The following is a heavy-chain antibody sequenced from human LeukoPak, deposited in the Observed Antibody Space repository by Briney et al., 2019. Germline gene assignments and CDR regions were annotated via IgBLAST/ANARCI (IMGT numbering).Heavy chain of an antibody. V-gene: IGHV4-39*01. J-gene: IGHJ5*02. CDR1: GGSIISSNYY. CDR3: VRQEYGANWFDP. CDR2: MYYSGST. Sequence: SETLSLTCTVSGGSIISSNYYWGWIRQPPGKGLEWIGSMYYSGSTYYNPSLKSRVTISVDTSKNQFSLKLSSVTAADTAVYYCVRQEYGANWFDPWGQGTLVTVSS. D-gene: IGHD4/OR15-4a*01.